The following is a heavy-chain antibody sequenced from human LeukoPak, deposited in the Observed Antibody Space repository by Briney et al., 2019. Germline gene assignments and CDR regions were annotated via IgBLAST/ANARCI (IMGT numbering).Heavy chain of an antibody. CDR3: ARDRPRYFYGSGSLHGMDV. D-gene: IGHD3-10*01. J-gene: IGHJ6*02. Sequence: PGGSLRLSCAASGFTFSSYWMHWVRQAPGKGLVWVSRINSDGSTTGYADSVMGRFTISRDNAKNTLYLQMNSLRPEDTAVYYCARDRPRYFYGSGSLHGMDVCGQGTTVTVSS. CDR2: INSDGSTT. V-gene: IGHV3-74*01. CDR1: GFTFSSYW.